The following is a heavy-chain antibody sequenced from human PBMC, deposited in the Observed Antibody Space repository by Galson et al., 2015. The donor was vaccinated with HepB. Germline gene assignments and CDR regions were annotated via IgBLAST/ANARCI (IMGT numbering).Heavy chain of an antibody. D-gene: IGHD5-18*01. Sequence: SLRLSCAASGFTFDDYGMSWVRQAPGKGLEWVSGINWNGGSTGYADSVKGRFTISRDNAKNSLYLQMSSLRAEDTALYYCARDRRRYSYGWRSAFDYWGQGTLVTVSS. CDR1: GFTFDDYG. CDR2: INWNGGST. CDR3: ARDRRRYSYGWRSAFDY. V-gene: IGHV3-20*04. J-gene: IGHJ4*02.